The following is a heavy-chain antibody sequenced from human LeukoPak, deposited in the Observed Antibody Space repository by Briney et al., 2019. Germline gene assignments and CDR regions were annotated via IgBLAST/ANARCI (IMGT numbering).Heavy chain of an antibody. CDR2: IHHSGGT. J-gene: IGHJ3*01. Sequence: PLETLSLTCTVSGGSINTYYWSWIRQSPGKGLEWIRYIHHSGGTNYSPSLKSRVTISVDTSKNRFSLRLTSLTAADTAVYFCAGGGWSFDAFDFWGQGTLVTVSS. CDR3: AGGGWSFDAFDF. CDR1: GGSINTYY. D-gene: IGHD6-19*01. V-gene: IGHV4-4*08.